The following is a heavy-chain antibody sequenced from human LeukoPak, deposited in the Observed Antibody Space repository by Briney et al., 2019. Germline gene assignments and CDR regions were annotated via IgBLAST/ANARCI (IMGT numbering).Heavy chain of an antibody. Sequence: ETLSLTCTVSGGSISSYYWSWVRQAPGKGLEWVSAISGSGGSTYYADSVKGRFTISRDNSKNTLYLQMNSLRAEDTAVYYCAKKYYYDSSGYPVPCFDYWGQGTLVTVSS. CDR3: AKKYYYDSSGYPVPCFDY. J-gene: IGHJ4*02. CDR1: GGSISSYY. V-gene: IGHV3-23*01. D-gene: IGHD3-22*01. CDR2: ISGSGGST.